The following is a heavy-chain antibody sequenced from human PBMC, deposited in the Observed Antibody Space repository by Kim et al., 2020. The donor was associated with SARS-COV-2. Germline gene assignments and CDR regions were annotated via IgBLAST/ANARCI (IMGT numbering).Heavy chain of an antibody. D-gene: IGHD6-13*01. Sequence: GGSLRLTCAASGFNVSANYMGWVRQAPGKGLGWVSVIYSGGSTYYVDSVKGRFIISRDSSKNTLYLQMNSLSAEDTAVYYCARRPGSSGGYWGQGTLVTVSS. J-gene: IGHJ4*02. CDR2: IYSGGST. CDR1: GFNVSANY. CDR3: ARRPGSSGGY. V-gene: IGHV3-66*04.